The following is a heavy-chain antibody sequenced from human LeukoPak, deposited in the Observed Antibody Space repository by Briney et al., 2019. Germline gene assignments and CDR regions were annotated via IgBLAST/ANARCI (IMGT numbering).Heavy chain of an antibody. Sequence: GASVKVSCKASGYTFTGYYMHWVRQAPGQGLEWMGWINPNSGGTNYAQKFQGRVTMTRDTSISTAYMELSRLRSDDTAVYYCAREGSGWELLGHDAFDIWGQGTMVTVSS. V-gene: IGHV1-2*02. CDR1: GYTFTGYY. D-gene: IGHD1-26*01. J-gene: IGHJ3*02. CDR3: AREGSGWELLGHDAFDI. CDR2: INPNSGGT.